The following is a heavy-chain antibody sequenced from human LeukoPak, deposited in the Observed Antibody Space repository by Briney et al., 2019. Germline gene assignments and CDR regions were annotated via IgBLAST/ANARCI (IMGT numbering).Heavy chain of an antibody. J-gene: IGHJ5*02. CDR2: IYTSGST. Sequence: SETLSLTCTVSGDSISTYSWSWIRQPAGKGLEWIGRIYTSGSTNYNPSLKSRVTMSVDTSKNQFSLKLSSVTAADTAVYYCARAYYYDSSGGYGFDPWGQGTLVTVSS. V-gene: IGHV4-4*07. CDR3: ARAYYYDSSGGYGFDP. CDR1: GDSISTYS. D-gene: IGHD3-22*01.